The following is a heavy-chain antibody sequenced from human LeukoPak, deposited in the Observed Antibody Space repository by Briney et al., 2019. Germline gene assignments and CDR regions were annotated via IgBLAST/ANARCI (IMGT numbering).Heavy chain of an antibody. CDR2: IRYDGSNK. CDR1: GFTFSNFG. J-gene: IGHJ4*02. CDR3: AKVVHTSSWYSTGH. Sequence: GGSLRRSCAASGFTFSNFGMHWVRQAPGKGLEWVAFIRYDGSNKHHADSVKGRFTISRDNSKNTLYLQMNSLRPEDTAVYYCAKVVHTSSWYSTGHWGQGTLVTVS. D-gene: IGHD6-13*01. V-gene: IGHV3-30*02.